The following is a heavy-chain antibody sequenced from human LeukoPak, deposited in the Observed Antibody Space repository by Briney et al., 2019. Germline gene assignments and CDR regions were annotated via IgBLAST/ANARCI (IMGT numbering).Heavy chain of an antibody. D-gene: IGHD6-19*01. CDR2: MSYSGNS. CDR3: ARNGGGWSFDY. CDR1: GGSISTYY. J-gene: IGHJ4*02. V-gene: IGHV4-59*08. Sequence: SETLSLTCTVSGGSISTYYWSWIRQSREKGLEWIGYMSYSGNSNYSPSLESRVTVSVDTSKNQFSLKLTSVTAADTAVYYCARNGGGWSFDYWGQGTLVTVSS.